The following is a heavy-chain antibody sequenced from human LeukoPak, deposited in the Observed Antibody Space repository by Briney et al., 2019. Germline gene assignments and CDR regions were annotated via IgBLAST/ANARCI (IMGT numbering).Heavy chain of an antibody. CDR1: GYTFTSYY. Sequence: ASVKVSCKASGYTFTSYYMHWVRQAPGQGLEWMGIINPSGGSTSYAQKFQGRVTMTRDTSTSTVYMELSSLRSEDTAVYYCARDYYDSSGYYYVQSDYWGQGTLVTVSS. V-gene: IGHV1-46*01. CDR3: ARDYYDSSGYYYVQSDY. CDR2: INPSGGST. J-gene: IGHJ4*02. D-gene: IGHD3-22*01.